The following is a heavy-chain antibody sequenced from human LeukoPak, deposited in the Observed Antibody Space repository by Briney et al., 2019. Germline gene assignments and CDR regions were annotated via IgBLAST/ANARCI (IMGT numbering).Heavy chain of an antibody. Sequence: SVKVSCKASGGTFSSYAISWVRQAPGQGLEWMGRIIPILGIANYAQKSQGRVTITADKSTSTAYMELSSLRSEDTAVYYCARPYGKYYGMDGWRQGTTVTDSS. CDR3: ARPYGKYYGMDG. J-gene: IGHJ6*02. CDR2: IIPILGIA. V-gene: IGHV1-69*04. CDR1: GGTFSSYA. D-gene: IGHD4-17*01.